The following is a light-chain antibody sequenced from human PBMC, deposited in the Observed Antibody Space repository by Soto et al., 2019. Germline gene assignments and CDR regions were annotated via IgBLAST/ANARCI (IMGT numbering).Light chain of an antibody. V-gene: IGLV2-11*01. CDR1: STNVGSYNF. CDR3: CSYAGSYTLI. CDR2: DVS. J-gene: IGLJ2*01. Sequence: QSVLTQPRSVSGSPGQSVTISCTGTSTNVGSYNFVCWYQQHPGKAPKFVIYDVSRRPSGVPDRFSGSRSGNTASLTISGLQAEDEADYYCCSYAGSYTLIFGGGTKLTVL.